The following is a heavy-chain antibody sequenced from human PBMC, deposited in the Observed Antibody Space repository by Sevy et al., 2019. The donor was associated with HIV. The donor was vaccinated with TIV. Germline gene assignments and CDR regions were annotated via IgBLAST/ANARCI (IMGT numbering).Heavy chain of an antibody. D-gene: IGHD2-15*01. CDR2: VSQSGSA. V-gene: IGHV4-34*01. Sequence: SETLSLTCAVSGVSFSDYYWAWIRQAPEKGLEWIGEVSQSGSANYNRSHRSRVIMSLDTSKNHVSLKLTSVTAADTAMYYCARGPLFSPEYCSGGTCPTIDFWSQGTLVTVSS. CDR1: GVSFSDYY. J-gene: IGHJ4*01. CDR3: ARGPLFSPEYCSGGTCPTIDF.